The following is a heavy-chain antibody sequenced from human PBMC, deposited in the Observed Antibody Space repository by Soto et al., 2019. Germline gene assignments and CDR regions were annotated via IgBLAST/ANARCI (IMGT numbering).Heavy chain of an antibody. CDR3: ARAGVPTYGETSSESWFDP. CDR2: INPSGGST. J-gene: IGHJ5*02. V-gene: IGHV1-46*01. Sequence: ASVKVSCKASGYTFTSYGISWVRQAPGQGLEWMGIINPSGGSTSYAQKFRGRVTMTRDTSTSTVYMELSSLRSEDTAVYYCARAGVPTYGETSSESWFDPWGQGTLVTVSS. D-gene: IGHD4-17*01. CDR1: GYTFTSYG.